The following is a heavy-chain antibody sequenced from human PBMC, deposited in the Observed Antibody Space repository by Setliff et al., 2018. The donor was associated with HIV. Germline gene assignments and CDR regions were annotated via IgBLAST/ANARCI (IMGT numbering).Heavy chain of an antibody. CDR3: ARGRCSGGTCSGRYSYLHIDV. D-gene: IGHD2-15*01. Sequence: SETLSLTCSVSGVSISSSDYYWGWIRQPPGQGLEWIGTISYSGNTFFNPPFRSRVAMSLDTSKNQFSLELRSVTAADPAVFYCARGRCSGGTCSGRYSYLHIDVWGKGTTVTVSS. J-gene: IGHJ6*03. CDR2: ISYSGNT. V-gene: IGHV4-39*01. CDR1: GVSISSSDYY.